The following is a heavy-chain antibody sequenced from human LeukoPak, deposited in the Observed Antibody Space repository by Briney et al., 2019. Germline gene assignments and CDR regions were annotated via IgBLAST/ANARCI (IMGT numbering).Heavy chain of an antibody. Sequence: ASETPSLTCTVSGGSISSYYWSWIRQPPGKGLEWIGYIYTSGSTNYNPSLKSRVTISVDTSKNQFSLKLSSVTAADTAVYYCASSYGQEFDPWGQGTLVTVSS. CDR2: IYTSGST. J-gene: IGHJ5*02. V-gene: IGHV4-4*09. D-gene: IGHD3-10*01. CDR1: GGSISSYY. CDR3: ASSYGQEFDP.